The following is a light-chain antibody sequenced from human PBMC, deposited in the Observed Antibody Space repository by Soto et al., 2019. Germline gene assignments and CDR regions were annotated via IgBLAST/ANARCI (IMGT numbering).Light chain of an antibody. J-gene: IGKJ5*01. Sequence: EIVMTHSPASLSVSPCERAALSSRASQSVGRNLAWYQQKPGQAPRLLIYDASTRATGIPARFSGGGSGTEFTLSISSLQSEDFAVYYCQQYNNWPPITFGQGTRLEIK. CDR2: DAS. CDR3: QQYNNWPPIT. CDR1: QSVGRN. V-gene: IGKV3-15*01.